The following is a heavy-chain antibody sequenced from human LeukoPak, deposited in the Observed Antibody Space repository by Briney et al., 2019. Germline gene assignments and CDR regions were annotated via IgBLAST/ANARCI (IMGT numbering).Heavy chain of an antibody. CDR2: VSSSGGST. Sequence: GGSLRLSCAASGFTFSSYAMSWVRQAPGKGLEWVSAVSSSGGSTNYADSVKGRFTISRDNSKNTLYLQMNSLRAEDTAVYYCAKGREYSHVFDTDFDYWGQGTLVTVSS. CDR3: AKGREYSHVFDTDFDY. J-gene: IGHJ4*02. D-gene: IGHD5-18*01. V-gene: IGHV3-23*01. CDR1: GFTFSSYA.